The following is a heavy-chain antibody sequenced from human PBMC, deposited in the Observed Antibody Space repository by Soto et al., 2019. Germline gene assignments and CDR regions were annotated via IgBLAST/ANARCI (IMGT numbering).Heavy chain of an antibody. CDR1: GGSISSGDYY. J-gene: IGHJ4*01. V-gene: IGHV4-30-4*01. Sequence: PSETLALTCTVYGGSISSGDYYWSWIRRPPGKGLEWIGYIYYSGSTYYNPSLKSRVTISVDTSKNQFSLKLSSVTAADTAVYYCAREGYYDSICYFDYWGHGTPVPVSS. D-gene: IGHD3-22*01. CDR3: AREGYYDSICYFDY. CDR2: IYYSGST.